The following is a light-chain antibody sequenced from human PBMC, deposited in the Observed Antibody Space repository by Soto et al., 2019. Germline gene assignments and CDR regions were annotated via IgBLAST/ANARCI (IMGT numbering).Light chain of an antibody. CDR3: QKYHSTPIT. V-gene: IGKV4-1*01. CDR1: QTGLHSSYNKNY. CDR2: WAS. J-gene: IGKJ5*01. Sequence: DIVMTESPDCRAGHLRQQGTIKCKSSQTGLHSSYNKNYLAWYQQKPRQPPKLLIYWASTRQPGVPERFSGSGSGTDFTLTITSLQAGDVAVYYCQKYHSTPITFGQGTRLEIK.